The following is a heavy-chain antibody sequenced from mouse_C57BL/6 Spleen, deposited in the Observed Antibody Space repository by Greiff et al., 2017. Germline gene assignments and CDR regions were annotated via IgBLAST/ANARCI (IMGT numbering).Heavy chain of an antibody. CDR3: ARWAIRAMDY. J-gene: IGHJ4*01. V-gene: IGHV1-69*01. CDR1: GYTFTSYW. CDR2: IDPSDSYT. Sequence: QVQLQQPGAELVMPGASVKLSCKASGYTFTSYWMHWVKQRPGQGLEWIGAIDPSDSYTNYNQKFKGKSTLTVDKSSSTAYMQLSSLTSEDSAVXYCARWAIRAMDYWGQGTSVTVSS.